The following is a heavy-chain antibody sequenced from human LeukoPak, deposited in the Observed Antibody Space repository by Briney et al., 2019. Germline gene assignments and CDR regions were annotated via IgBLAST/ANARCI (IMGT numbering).Heavy chain of an antibody. D-gene: IGHD3-10*01. Sequence: ASVKVSCKASGYTFTSYGISWVRQAPGQGLEWMGWISAYNGNTNYAQKLQGRVTMTTDTSTSTAYMELRSLRSEDTAVYYCARAPPGKGYYYGSGSYYKPPAYSWFDPWGQGTLVTVSS. V-gene: IGHV1-18*01. CDR3: ARAPPGKGYYYGSGSYYKPPAYSWFDP. CDR2: ISAYNGNT. CDR1: GYTFTSYG. J-gene: IGHJ5*02.